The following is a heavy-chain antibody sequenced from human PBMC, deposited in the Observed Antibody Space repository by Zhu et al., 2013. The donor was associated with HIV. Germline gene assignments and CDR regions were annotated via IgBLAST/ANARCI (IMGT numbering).Heavy chain of an antibody. CDR2: IIPILGIA. V-gene: IGHV1-69*02. CDR1: GGTFSSYT. J-gene: IGHJ6*02. CDR3: ARGPLRYFDWLLLKEPYYYYGMDV. D-gene: IGHD3-9*01. Sequence: QVQLVQSGAEVKKPGSSVKVSCKASGGTFSSYTISWVRQAPGQGLEWMGRIIPILGIANYAQKFQGRVTITADKSTSTAYMELSSLRSEDTAVYYCARGPLRYFDWLLLKEPYYYYGMDVWGQGTTVTVSS.